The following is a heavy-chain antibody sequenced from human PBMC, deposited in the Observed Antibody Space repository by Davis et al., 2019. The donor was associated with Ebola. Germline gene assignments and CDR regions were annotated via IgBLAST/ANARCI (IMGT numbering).Heavy chain of an antibody. D-gene: IGHD3-3*01. V-gene: IGHV4-34*01. CDR2: INHSGST. CDR3: ARAPDYYDFWSGYYYYYYYGMDV. Sequence: PSETLSLTCAVYGGSFSGYYWSWIRQPPGKGLEWIGEINHSGSTNYNPSLKSRVTISVDTSKNQFSLKLSSVTAADTAVYYCARAPDYYDFWSGYYYYYYYGMDVWGQGTTVTVSS. CDR1: GGSFSGYY. J-gene: IGHJ6*02.